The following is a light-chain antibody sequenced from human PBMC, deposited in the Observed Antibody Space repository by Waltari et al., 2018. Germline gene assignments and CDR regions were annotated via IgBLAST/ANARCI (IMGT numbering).Light chain of an antibody. CDR3: QHYSHSSPWT. V-gene: IGKV1-5*01. CDR2: DVS. J-gene: IGKJ1*01. Sequence: DIQMTQSPSTLSASVGDRVTITCRASQSVSDGLAWYQQKPGKAPELLIFDVSTLKSGVPSRFSGRGSGTAFTLTISSLQPDDFATYYCQHYSHSSPWTFGQGTKVEIK. CDR1: QSVSDG.